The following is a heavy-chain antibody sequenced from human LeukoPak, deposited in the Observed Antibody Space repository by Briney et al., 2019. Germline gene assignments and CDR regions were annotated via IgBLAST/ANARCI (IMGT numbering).Heavy chain of an antibody. CDR3: ARELYSYGYGCDY. J-gene: IGHJ4*02. D-gene: IGHD5-18*01. V-gene: IGHV3-48*03. Sequence: PGGSLRLSCAASGFTFSSYEMNWVRQAPGKGLEWVSYISSSGSTIYYADSVKGRFTISRDNAKNSLYLQMNSLRAEDTAVYYCARELYSYGYGCDYWGQGTLVTVSS. CDR2: ISSSGSTI. CDR1: GFTFSSYE.